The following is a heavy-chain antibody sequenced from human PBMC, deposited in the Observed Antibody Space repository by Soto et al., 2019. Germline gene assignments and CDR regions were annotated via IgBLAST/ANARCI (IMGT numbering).Heavy chain of an antibody. CDR1: GFTFSDYY. CDR3: ARDHPEDSSSWPIDY. J-gene: IGHJ4*02. D-gene: IGHD6-13*01. CDR2: ISSSGSTI. Sequence: PGGSLRLSCAASGFTFSDYYMSWIRQAPGKGLEWVSYISSSGSTIYYADSVKGRFTISRDNAKNSLYLQMNSLRAEDTAVYYCARDHPEDSSSWPIDYWGQGTLVTVSS. V-gene: IGHV3-11*01.